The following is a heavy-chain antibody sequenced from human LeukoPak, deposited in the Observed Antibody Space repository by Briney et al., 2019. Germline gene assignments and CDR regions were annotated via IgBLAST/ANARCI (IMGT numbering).Heavy chain of an antibody. CDR2: SET. V-gene: IGHV5-51*01. Sequence: SETRYSPSFQGQVTISADKSISTPHLQWSSLKASDTAMYYCARLHWGSGGSSYYYYGMDVWGQGTTVTVSS. CDR3: ARLHWGSGGSSYYYYGMDV. D-gene: IGHD7-27*01. J-gene: IGHJ6*02.